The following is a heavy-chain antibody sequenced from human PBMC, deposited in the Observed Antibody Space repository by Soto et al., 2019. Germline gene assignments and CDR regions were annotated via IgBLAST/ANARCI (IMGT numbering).Heavy chain of an antibody. CDR1: GFTFSGYA. Sequence: QVQLVESGGGVVQPGRSLRLSCAASGFTFSGYAMHWVRQAPGKGLEWVSAVSYDGTNKFYADSVKGRFTISRDKSKDTLYLQMSSLRAEDTAVYYCARAINPGEGYFDLWGRGTLVIASS. CDR2: VSYDGTNK. V-gene: IGHV3-30-3*01. J-gene: IGHJ2*01. CDR3: ARAINPGEGYFDL.